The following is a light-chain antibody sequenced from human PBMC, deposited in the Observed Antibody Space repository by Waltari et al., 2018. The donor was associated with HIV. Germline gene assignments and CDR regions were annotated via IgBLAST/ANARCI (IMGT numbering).Light chain of an antibody. CDR2: DAS. Sequence: DIPLTQSPSFLSASVGDRVPVACRASQEISDFLAWYQQKPGTAPRLLLYDASTLYSGVPSRFRGSGSGTEFTLTISSLQPEDFASYYCQQLHTFPLTFGGGTKV. J-gene: IGKJ4*01. V-gene: IGKV1-9*01. CDR3: QQLHTFPLT. CDR1: QEISDF.